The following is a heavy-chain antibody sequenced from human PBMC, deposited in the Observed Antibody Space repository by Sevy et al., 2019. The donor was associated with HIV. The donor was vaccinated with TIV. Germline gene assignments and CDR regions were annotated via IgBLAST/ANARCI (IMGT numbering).Heavy chain of an antibody. D-gene: IGHD6-19*01. Sequence: SETLSLTCAVYGGSFSGYYWSWIRQPPGKGLEWIGEINHSGSTNYNPSLKSRVTISVDTSKNQFSLKLSSVTAADTAVYYCASYRLAGNFDYWGQGTLVTVSS. V-gene: IGHV4-34*01. CDR1: GGSFSGYY. CDR2: INHSGST. J-gene: IGHJ4*02. CDR3: ASYRLAGNFDY.